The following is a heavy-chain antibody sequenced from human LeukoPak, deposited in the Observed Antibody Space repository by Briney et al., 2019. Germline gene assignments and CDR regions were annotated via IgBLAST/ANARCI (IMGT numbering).Heavy chain of an antibody. V-gene: IGHV1-69*05. Sequence: ASVKVSCKASGGTLSTHAISWVRQAPGQGLEWMGGITPIFGRANYAQKFQGRVTITTEESTSTAYMELSSLRSEDTAVYYCARVHCTSTVCYTGWFDPWGQGTLVTVSS. CDR1: GGTLSTHA. CDR2: ITPIFGRA. D-gene: IGHD2-2*02. J-gene: IGHJ5*02. CDR3: ARVHCTSTVCYTGWFDP.